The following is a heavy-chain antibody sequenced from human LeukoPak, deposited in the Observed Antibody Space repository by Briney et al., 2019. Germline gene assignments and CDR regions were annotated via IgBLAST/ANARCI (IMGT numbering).Heavy chain of an antibody. CDR2: ISWNSGSI. V-gene: IGHV3-9*03. J-gene: IGHJ3*02. CDR3: AKDIGSSGETFDI. Sequence: SGGSLRLSCAASGFTFDDYAMHWVRQAPGKGLEWVSGISWNSGSIGYADSVKGRFTISRDNAKNSLYLQMNSLRAEDMALYYCAKDIGSSGETFDIWGQGTMVTVSS. D-gene: IGHD1-26*01. CDR1: GFTFDDYA.